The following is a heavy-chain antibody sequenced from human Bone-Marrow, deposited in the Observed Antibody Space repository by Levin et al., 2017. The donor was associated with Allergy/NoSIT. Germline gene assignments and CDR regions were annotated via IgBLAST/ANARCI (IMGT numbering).Heavy chain of an antibody. CDR1: GFAFGAYA. V-gene: IGHV3-23*01. CDR2: LSASGGST. D-gene: IGHD1-7*01. Sequence: GGSLRLSCAASGFAFGAYAMTWVRQAPGRGLEWVSSLSASGGSTFYLDSVECRFTISRDNSKNTLHLQMNSLRVEDTALYYCAKGGIGELGALDNWGQGTLVSVSS. CDR3: AKGGIGELGALDN. J-gene: IGHJ4*02.